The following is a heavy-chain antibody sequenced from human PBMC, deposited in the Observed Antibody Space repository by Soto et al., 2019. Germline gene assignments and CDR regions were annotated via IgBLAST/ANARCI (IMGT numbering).Heavy chain of an antibody. J-gene: IGHJ4*02. Sequence: GGSLRLSCETSGFPFGIYTMNWVRQAPGKGLEWVSSISSSGTYIDYADSVEGRFAISRDDAKNSVFLEMTSLRVDDTAVYYCAKGDTAMATLDYWGQGTLVTVSS. D-gene: IGHD5-18*01. CDR3: AKGDTAMATLDY. V-gene: IGHV3-21*01. CDR2: ISSSGTYI. CDR1: GFPFGIYT.